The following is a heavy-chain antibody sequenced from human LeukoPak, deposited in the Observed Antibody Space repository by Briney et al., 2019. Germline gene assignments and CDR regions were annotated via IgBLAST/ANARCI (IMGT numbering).Heavy chain of an antibody. CDR2: IKSKTDGGTT. Sequence: GGSLRLSCAASGFTFSNAWMSWVRQAPGKGLEWVGRIKSKTDGGTTDYAAPVKGRFTISRDDSKNTLYLQMNSLKTEDTAVYYCTTELQDCGGDCYPFDYWGQGTLVTVSS. V-gene: IGHV3-15*01. CDR3: TTELQDCGGDCYPFDY. CDR1: GFTFSNAW. J-gene: IGHJ4*02. D-gene: IGHD2-21*02.